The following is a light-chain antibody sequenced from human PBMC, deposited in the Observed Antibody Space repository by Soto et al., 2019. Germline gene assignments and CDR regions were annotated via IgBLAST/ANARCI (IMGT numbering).Light chain of an antibody. Sequence: QSVLTQPPSVSGAPGQRVTISCTGSSSNIGAGHVVHWYQQFPGRAPNLLIYGSSNRPSGVPDRFSGSKSGTSASLAITRLQAEDEADYYCQSYDNGLSASVFGGGTKLTVL. J-gene: IGLJ2*01. V-gene: IGLV1-40*01. CDR1: SSNIGAGHV. CDR3: QSYDNGLSASV. CDR2: GSS.